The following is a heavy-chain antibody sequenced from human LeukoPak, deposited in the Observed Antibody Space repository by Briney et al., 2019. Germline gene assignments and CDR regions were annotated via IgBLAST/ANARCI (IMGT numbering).Heavy chain of an antibody. D-gene: IGHD2-15*01. J-gene: IGHJ4*02. Sequence: WGSLRLSGAASGFSFSNYEMKWVGQAPGKGLEGGSYISSSGIIKDSAVAVRVRFTISRDNAKNSLYLQMNSLRAEDTAVYYCARDLVAATPGVMDWGQGTLVTVSS. CDR1: GFSFSNYE. CDR3: ARDLVAATPGVMD. V-gene: IGHV3-48*03. CDR2: ISSSGIIK.